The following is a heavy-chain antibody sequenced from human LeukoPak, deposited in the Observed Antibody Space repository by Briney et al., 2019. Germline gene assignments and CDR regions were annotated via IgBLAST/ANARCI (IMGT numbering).Heavy chain of an antibody. CDR2: IHSSGGS. CDR3: AKLGSYHDF. V-gene: IGHV4-4*09. Sequence: SETLSLTCTVSGASISNYYWSWIRQTPEKGLEWMGHIHSSGGSSYYPSLKSRLTLSIDTSRNQLSLKLPSVTAADTAVYFCAKLGSYHDFWGQGALVTVSS. CDR1: GASISNYY. D-gene: IGHD1-26*01. J-gene: IGHJ4*02.